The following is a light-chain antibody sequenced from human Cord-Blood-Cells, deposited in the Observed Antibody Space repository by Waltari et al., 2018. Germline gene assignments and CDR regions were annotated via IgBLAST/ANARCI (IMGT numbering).Light chain of an antibody. Sequence: QSALTQPASVSGSPGQSITISCTGTSSDVGGCNYVSWYQQHPGKAPQLMNHDVSKRPPGLSKRCSAAKSGNGASVPSSGPQAEDEADYDCSSYTGSSARGVFVGGTKLHVL. CDR3: SSYTGSSARGV. CDR2: DVS. V-gene: IGLV2-14*01. J-gene: IGLJ2*01. CDR1: SSDVGGCNY.